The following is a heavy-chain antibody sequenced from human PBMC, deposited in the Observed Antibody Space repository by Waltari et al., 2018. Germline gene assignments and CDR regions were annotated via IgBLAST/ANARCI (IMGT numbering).Heavy chain of an antibody. CDR3: ARVPGYTSKGGPFDY. D-gene: IGHD5-12*01. J-gene: IGHJ4*02. CDR2: IIPIFGTA. CDR1: GGTFSSYA. V-gene: IGHV1-69*05. Sequence: QVQLVQSGAEVKKPGSSVKVSCKASGGTFSSYAISWVRQAPGQGLEWMGGIIPIFGTANYAQKFQGRVTITTCEATSTAYMELSSLRSEDTAVYYCARVPGYTSKGGPFDYWGQGTLVTVSS.